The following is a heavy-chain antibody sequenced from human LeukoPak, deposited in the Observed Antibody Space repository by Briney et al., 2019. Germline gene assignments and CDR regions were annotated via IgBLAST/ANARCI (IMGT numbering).Heavy chain of an antibody. CDR1: GYSFTSYW. V-gene: IGHV5-51*01. CDR3: ARGRGSGWYSHWFDP. D-gene: IGHD6-19*01. CDR2: IYPGDSDT. J-gene: IGHJ5*02. Sequence: GESLKISCKGSGYSFTSYWIGWVRQMPGRGLEWMGIIYPGDSDTRYSPSFQGQVTISADKSISTAYLQWSSLKASDTAMYYCARGRGSGWYSHWFDPWGQGTLVTVSS.